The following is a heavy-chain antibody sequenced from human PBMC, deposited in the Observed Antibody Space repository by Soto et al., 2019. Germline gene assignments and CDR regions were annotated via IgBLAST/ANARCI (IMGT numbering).Heavy chain of an antibody. D-gene: IGHD3-22*01. V-gene: IGHV1-18*01. CDR3: ARDLDSSGPSYYYYGMDV. CDR2: IIAYNGNT. CDR1: GGTFSSYA. Sequence: GASVKVSCTASGGTFSSYAISWVRQAPGQGLEWMGGIIAYNGNTNYAQKLQGRVTMTTDTSTSTAYMELRSLRSDDTAVYYCARDLDSSGPSYYYYGMDVWGQGTTVTVSS. J-gene: IGHJ6*02.